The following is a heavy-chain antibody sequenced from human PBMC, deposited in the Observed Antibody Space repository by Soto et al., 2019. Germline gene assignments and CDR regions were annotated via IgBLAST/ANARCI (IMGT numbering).Heavy chain of an antibody. Sequence: SETLSLTCTVSGASISGFYWSWIRKSAGKGLEWIGRIYATGTTDYNPSLKSRVMMSVDTSKKQFSLKLRSVTAADTAVYYCVRDGTRTLRDWFDPWGQGISVTVSS. D-gene: IGHD1-1*01. J-gene: IGHJ5*02. V-gene: IGHV4-4*07. CDR1: GASISGFY. CDR3: VRDGTRTLRDWFDP. CDR2: IYATGTT.